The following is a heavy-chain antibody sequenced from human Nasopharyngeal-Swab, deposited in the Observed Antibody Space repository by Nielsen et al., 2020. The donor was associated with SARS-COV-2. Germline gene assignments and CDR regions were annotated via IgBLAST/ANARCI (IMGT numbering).Heavy chain of an antibody. CDR3: AKNSMDTAMVYDYYYYYMDG. D-gene: IGHD5-18*01. J-gene: IGHJ6*03. Sequence: GESLKISCAASGFTFSSYGMHWVRQAPGKGLEWVAFIRYDGSNKYYADSVKGRFTISRDNSKNTLYLQMNSLRAEDTAVYYCAKNSMDTAMVYDYYYYYMDGWGKGTTVNVSS. CDR2: IRYDGSNK. V-gene: IGHV3-30*02. CDR1: GFTFSSYG.